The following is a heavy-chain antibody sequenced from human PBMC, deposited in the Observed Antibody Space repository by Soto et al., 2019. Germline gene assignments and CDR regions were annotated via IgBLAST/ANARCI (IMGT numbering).Heavy chain of an antibody. D-gene: IGHD1-7*01. CDR2: ISGFNGAT. V-gene: IGHV1-18*01. CDR3: GRDGVEILSPDLGHWLDP. CDR1: GFTFSRFG. J-gene: IGHJ5*02. Sequence: QVQLVQSGSDVKKPGASVKVSCRASGFTFSRFGISWVRQAPGQGLEWMGWISGFNGATNYAQKFQDRISMTTDTAKTTAYLELRSLRSDDTAVYYCGRDGVEILSPDLGHWLDPWGQGTLVTVSS.